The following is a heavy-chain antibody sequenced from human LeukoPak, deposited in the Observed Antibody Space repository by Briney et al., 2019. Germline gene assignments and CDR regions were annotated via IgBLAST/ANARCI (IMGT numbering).Heavy chain of an antibody. Sequence: PGGSLRLSCAASGFTFSSYWMSWVRQAPGKGLEWVANIKQDGSEKYYVDSVKGRFTISRDNAKNSLYLQMNSLRGEDTAVYYCARDPIPIVFDYWGQGTLVTVSS. V-gene: IGHV3-7*01. CDR2: IKQDGSEK. D-gene: IGHD3-9*01. CDR3: ARDPIPIVFDY. CDR1: GFTFSSYW. J-gene: IGHJ4*02.